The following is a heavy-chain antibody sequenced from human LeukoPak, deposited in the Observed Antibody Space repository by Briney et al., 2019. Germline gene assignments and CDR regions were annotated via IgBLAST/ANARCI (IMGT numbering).Heavy chain of an antibody. J-gene: IGHJ3*02. V-gene: IGHV5-51*01. CDR2: IYPGDSDT. CDR1: GYSFPNYW. CDR3: ARSRAEKVPVWGSYRHHDAFDI. Sequence: GESLKISCKGSGYSFPNYWIGWVRQMPGKGLEWMGIIYPGDSDTTYKPSFQAKFTISADKSISTAYLQWSSLKASDTAMYYCARSRAEKVPVWGSYRHHDAFDIWGQGTRVTVSP. D-gene: IGHD3-16*02.